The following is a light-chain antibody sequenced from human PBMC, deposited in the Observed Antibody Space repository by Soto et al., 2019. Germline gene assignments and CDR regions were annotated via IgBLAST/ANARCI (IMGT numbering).Light chain of an antibody. V-gene: IGLV2-14*01. CDR1: MSDVGANHS. CDR3: TSHTGGGSIDV. CDR2: EVT. J-gene: IGLJ1*01. Sequence: QSLLTQPASWSVSPGQSITISCTGTMSDVGANHSVSWYQQYPGEAPKVIIYEVTNRPSGVSNRFSGSKSDHTASLTISGLQAEGEADYYCTSHTGGGSIDVFGTGTKVNVL.